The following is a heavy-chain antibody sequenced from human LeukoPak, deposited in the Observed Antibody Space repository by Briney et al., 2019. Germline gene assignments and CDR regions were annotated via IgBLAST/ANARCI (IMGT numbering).Heavy chain of an antibody. D-gene: IGHD4-17*01. CDR1: GFTVSSNY. V-gene: IGHV3-66*01. J-gene: IGHJ4*02. CDR3: ARDFLATVATVGY. Sequence: GGSLRLSCAASGFTVSSNYMSWVRQAPGKGLEWVSVIYSGGSTYYADSVKGRFTISRDNSKNTLYLQMNSLRAEDTAVYYCARDFLATVATVGYWGQGTLVTVSS. CDR2: IYSGGST.